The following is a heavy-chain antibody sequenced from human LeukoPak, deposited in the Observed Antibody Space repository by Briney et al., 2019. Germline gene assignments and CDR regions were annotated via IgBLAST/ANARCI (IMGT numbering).Heavy chain of an antibody. CDR2: ISGDNGNT. J-gene: IGHJ5*02. Sequence: GASVKASCKASGYTFSNYGISWVRQAPGQGLEWMGWISGDNGNTNYPQKLQGRVTMTTDTSTSTAYMELRSLRSDDTAVYYCARIPYCSGGSCYFRPNNWFDPWGQGTLVTVSS. CDR3: ARIPYCSGGSCYFRPNNWFDP. D-gene: IGHD2-15*01. V-gene: IGHV1-18*01. CDR1: GYTFSNYG.